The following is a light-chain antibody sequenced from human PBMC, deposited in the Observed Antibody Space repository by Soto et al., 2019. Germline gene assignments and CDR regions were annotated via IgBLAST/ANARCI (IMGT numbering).Light chain of an antibody. V-gene: IGKV4-1*01. CDR2: WAS. J-gene: IGKJ4*01. CDR3: QQYNNGTTHT. CDR1: LSVLYSPNNKSY. Sequence: DSVITPSQEALASSLGCRSTINCNSILSVLYSPNNKSYLAWYQQKPGQPPKLLIYWASTRESGVPDRFSGSGSGTEFSLTISSLQSEDFAGYYCQQYNNGTTHTFGGGTKVDVK.